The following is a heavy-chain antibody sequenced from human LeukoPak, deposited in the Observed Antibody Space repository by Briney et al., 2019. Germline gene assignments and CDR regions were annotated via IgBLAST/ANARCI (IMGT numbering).Heavy chain of an antibody. CDR1: GYTFTSYD. J-gene: IGHJ5*02. D-gene: IGHD6-13*01. CDR3: ATLTPGYSSSWYPPYNWFDP. CDR2: MNPNSGNT. V-gene: IGHV1-8*01. Sequence: ASVKVSCKASGYTFTSYDINWVRQATGQGLEWMGWMNPNSGNTGYAQKFQGRVTMTRNTSISTAYMELSSLRSDDTAVYYCATLTPGYSSSWYPPYNWFDPWGQGTLVTVSS.